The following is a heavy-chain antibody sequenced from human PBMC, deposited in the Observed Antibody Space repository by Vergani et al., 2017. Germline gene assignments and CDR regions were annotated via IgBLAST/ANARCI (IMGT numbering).Heavy chain of an antibody. CDR3: AREWLLGATLRSYYYGMDV. Sequence: QVQLVQSGSELKKPGASVQVSCKASGYTFTSYAMNWVRQAPGQGLEWMGWINTNTGNPTYAQGFTGRFVFSLDTSVSTAYLQISSLKAEDTAVYYCAREWLLGATLRSYYYGMDVWGQGTTVTVSS. J-gene: IGHJ6*02. CDR1: GYTFTSYA. D-gene: IGHD1-26*01. CDR2: INTNTGNP. V-gene: IGHV7-4-1*02.